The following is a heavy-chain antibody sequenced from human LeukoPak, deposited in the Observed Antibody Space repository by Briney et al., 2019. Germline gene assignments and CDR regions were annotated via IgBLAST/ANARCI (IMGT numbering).Heavy chain of an antibody. J-gene: IGHJ5*02. CDR3: ARHRFHSGGPLFDP. Sequence: PLETLSLTCTVSGGSVTMYDWSWLRQPPGKGLEWIGYIDSSRITNYNPSLKSRITISVDMSKSQISLILTPVTAADTAVYYCARHRFHSGGPLFDPWGQGTLVTVSS. V-gene: IGHV4-4*09. D-gene: IGHD3-16*02. CDR1: GGSVTMYD. CDR2: IDSSRIT.